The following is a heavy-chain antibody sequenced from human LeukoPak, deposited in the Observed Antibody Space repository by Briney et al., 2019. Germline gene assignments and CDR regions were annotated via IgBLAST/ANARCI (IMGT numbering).Heavy chain of an antibody. J-gene: IGHJ5*02. CDR2: INIDGATT. Sequence: GGSLRLSCAASGFTFSGYWMHWVRQAPGKGLEWVSRINIDGATTNYADSVKGRFTTSRDNAKNTLHFQMNSLRADDTAVYYCVRGAVGTGVWFDPWGQGTLVTVSS. V-gene: IGHV3-74*01. D-gene: IGHD1-26*01. CDR3: VRGAVGTGVWFDP. CDR1: GFTFSGYW.